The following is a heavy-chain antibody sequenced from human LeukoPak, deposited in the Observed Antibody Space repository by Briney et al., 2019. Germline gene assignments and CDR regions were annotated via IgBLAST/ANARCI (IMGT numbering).Heavy chain of an antibody. V-gene: IGHV3-66*01. Sequence: GGSLRLSCAASGFSVSSNNMNWVRQAPGKGLEWVSIIYSGGNTHYADSVKGRFTISRDNSKNTLYLQMNSVRAEDTAVYYCARVKAVAGPYYYYYYMDVWGKGTTVTISS. CDR2: IYSGGNT. CDR1: GFSVSSNN. CDR3: ARVKAVAGPYYYYYYMDV. D-gene: IGHD6-19*01. J-gene: IGHJ6*03.